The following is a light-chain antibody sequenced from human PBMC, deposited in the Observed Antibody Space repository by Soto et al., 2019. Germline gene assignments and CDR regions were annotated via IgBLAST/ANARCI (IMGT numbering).Light chain of an antibody. J-gene: IGLJ1*01. CDR2: DVR. CDR3: RSYTTPSTYV. Sequence: QSVLTQPASVSGSPGQSITISCTGTSSDVGGYNYVSWYQQHPGKAPKLMIYDVRNRPSGVSNRFSGSKSVNTASLTISGLQSEDEADYYCRSYTTPSTYVFGTGNKVTVL. CDR1: SSDVGGYNY. V-gene: IGLV2-14*01.